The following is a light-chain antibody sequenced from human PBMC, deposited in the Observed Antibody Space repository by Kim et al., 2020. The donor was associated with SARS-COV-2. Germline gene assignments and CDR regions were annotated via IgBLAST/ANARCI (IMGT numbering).Light chain of an antibody. J-gene: IGKJ2*01. CDR3: QQYSIYST. V-gene: IGKV1-5*01. CDR1: QTFGSW. Sequence: LSASVGDRVTITCRATQTFGSWLAWYQHKPGKAPKLLIYDASTLENGVPSRFSGSGSGTEFTLTISSLQPDDVATYYCQQYSIYSTFGQGTKLEIK. CDR2: DAS.